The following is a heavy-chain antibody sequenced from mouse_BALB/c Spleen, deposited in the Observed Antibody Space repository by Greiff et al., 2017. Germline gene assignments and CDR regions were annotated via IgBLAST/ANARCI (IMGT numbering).Heavy chain of an antibody. CDR3: ARDGYYYFDY. D-gene: IGHD2-3*01. Sequence: EVQLQESGGGLVKPGGSLKLSCAASGFTFSSYAMSWVRQTPEKRLEWVASISSGGSTYYPDSVKGRFTISRDNARNILYLQMSSLRSEDTAMYYCARDGYYYFDYWGQGTTLTVSS. CDR1: GFTFSSYA. J-gene: IGHJ2*01. CDR2: ISSGGST. V-gene: IGHV5-6-5*01.